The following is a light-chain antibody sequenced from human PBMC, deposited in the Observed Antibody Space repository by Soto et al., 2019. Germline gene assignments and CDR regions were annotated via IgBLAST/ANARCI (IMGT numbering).Light chain of an antibody. V-gene: IGKV3D-15*01. J-gene: IGKJ1*01. CDR3: HQRQSWPRT. Sequence: EIGMTQSPATLSVSPGERATLSCGASQSVSSDLAWYQQKPGQAPRLLIYPASSRAAGIPARFSASGSGTDFTLTISDVQPEDFALYYCHQRQSWPRTFGQGTKVDIK. CDR1: QSVSSD. CDR2: PAS.